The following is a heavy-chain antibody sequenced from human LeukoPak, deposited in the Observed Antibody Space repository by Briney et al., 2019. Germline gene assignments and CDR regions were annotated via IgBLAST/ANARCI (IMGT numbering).Heavy chain of an antibody. CDR3: AKGEYDYVWGSHQPFDY. J-gene: IGHJ4*02. Sequence: SGGSLRLSCAASGFTFSSYAMSWVRQAPGKGLEWVSAISGSVGSTYYADSVKGRFTISRDNSKNTLYLQMNSLRAEDTAVYYCAKGEYDYVWGSHQPFDYWGQGTLVTVSS. CDR2: ISGSVGST. V-gene: IGHV3-23*01. CDR1: GFTFSSYA. D-gene: IGHD3-16*01.